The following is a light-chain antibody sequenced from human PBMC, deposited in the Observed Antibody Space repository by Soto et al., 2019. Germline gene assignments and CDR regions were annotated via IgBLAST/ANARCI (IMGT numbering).Light chain of an antibody. V-gene: IGKV3-20*01. CDR1: QSVSNNY. CDR3: QQYGSSGT. CDR2: GAS. Sequence: IVLTQSPATLSLSLGERATLCCRASQSVSNNYLAWYQQKPGQAPRLLIYGASNRATGLPDRFSGGGSGTNFTPTISRMEPEDFAVYYCQQYGSSGTFGQGTKVDIK. J-gene: IGKJ1*01.